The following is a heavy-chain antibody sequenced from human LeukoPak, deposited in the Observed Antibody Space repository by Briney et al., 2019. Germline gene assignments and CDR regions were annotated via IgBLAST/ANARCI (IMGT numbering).Heavy chain of an antibody. CDR1: GFTFSSYW. CDR3: ARGPEQWLVRGLYRFDY. J-gene: IGHJ4*02. CDR2: INSDGSST. D-gene: IGHD6-19*01. Sequence: RTGGSLRLSCAASGFTFSSYWMHWVRQAPGKGLVWVSRINSDGSSTSYADSVKGRFTISRDNAKNTLYLQMNSLRAEDTAVYYCARGPEQWLVRGLYRFDYWGQGTLVTVSS. V-gene: IGHV3-74*01.